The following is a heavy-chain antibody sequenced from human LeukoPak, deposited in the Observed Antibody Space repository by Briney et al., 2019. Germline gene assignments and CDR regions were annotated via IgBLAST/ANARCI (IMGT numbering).Heavy chain of an antibody. CDR1: GFTFSDYY. V-gene: IGHV3-11*04. D-gene: IGHD6-13*01. CDR3: ARGLRSEQLGYYFDY. Sequence: GGSLRLSCAASGFTFSDYYMSWIRQAPGKGLEWISYIRSSGTTIYYADSVKGRFTISRDNAKNSLYLQMNSLRVEDTAVYYCARGLRSEQLGYYFDYWGQGTLVTVSS. CDR2: IRSSGTTI. J-gene: IGHJ4*02.